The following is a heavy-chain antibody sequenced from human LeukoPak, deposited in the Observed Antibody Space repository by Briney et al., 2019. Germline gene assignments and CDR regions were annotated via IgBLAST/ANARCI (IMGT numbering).Heavy chain of an antibody. V-gene: IGHV4-34*01. Sequence: PSETLSLTCTVSGDSFSYFYWSWIRQPPGKGLEWIGEINHSGSTNYNPSLKSRVTISVDTSKNQFSLKLSSVTAADTAVCYCARRLDYWGQGTLVTVSS. J-gene: IGHJ4*02. CDR2: INHSGST. CDR1: GDSFSYFY. CDR3: ARRLDY.